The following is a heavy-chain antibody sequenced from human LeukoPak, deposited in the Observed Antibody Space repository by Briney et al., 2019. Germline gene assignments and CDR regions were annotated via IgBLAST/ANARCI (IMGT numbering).Heavy chain of an antibody. CDR2: MSNTGKTI. Sequence: GGSLRLSCAASGFTFSDYYMIWIRQAPGKGLEWVSYMSNTGKTIYYADSVKGRFTISRDNAKNSLYLQMNSLRAEDTAMYYCARARGDKWELPLVFDYWGQGTLVTVSS. CDR1: GFTFSDYY. D-gene: IGHD1-26*01. CDR3: ARARGDKWELPLVFDY. V-gene: IGHV3-11*01. J-gene: IGHJ4*02.